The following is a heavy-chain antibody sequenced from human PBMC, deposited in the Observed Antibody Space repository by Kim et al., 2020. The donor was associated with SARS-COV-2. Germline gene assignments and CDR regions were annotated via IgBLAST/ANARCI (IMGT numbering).Heavy chain of an antibody. CDR2: IDPSDSYT. D-gene: IGHD2-2*01. CDR1: GYSFTSRW. J-gene: IGHJ4*02. CDR3: ARLRGEEPVAPKDY. Sequence: GESLKISCKGSGYSFTSRWISWVRQMPGKGLEWMGKIDPSDSYTSYSPSFQGHVTISADKSISTAYLQWSSLKASDTAMYYCARLRGEEPVAPKDYWGQGTLVTVSS. V-gene: IGHV5-10-1*01.